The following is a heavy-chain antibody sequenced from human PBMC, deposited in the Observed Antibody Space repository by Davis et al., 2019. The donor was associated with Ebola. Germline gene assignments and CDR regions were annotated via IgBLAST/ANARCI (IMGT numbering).Heavy chain of an antibody. CDR3: ARDPGSSSRYYYYGMDV. CDR1: GFTVNNNY. Sequence: GESLKISCAASGFTVNNNYMAWVRQAPGKGLEWVSLLYSGGNTDYADSVKGRFTISRDNAKNSLYLQMNSLRAEDTAVYYCARDPGSSSRYYYYGMDVWGQGTTVTVSS. V-gene: IGHV3-66*01. CDR2: LYSGGNT. D-gene: IGHD6-6*01. J-gene: IGHJ6*02.